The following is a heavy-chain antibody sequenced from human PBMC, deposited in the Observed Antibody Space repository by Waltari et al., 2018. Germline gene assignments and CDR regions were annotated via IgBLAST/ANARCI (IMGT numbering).Heavy chain of an antibody. CDR1: GGSISSYY. J-gene: IGHJ6*02. V-gene: IGHV4-59*01. Sequence: QVQLQESGPGLVKPSETLSLTCTVSGGSISSYYWSLIRQPPGKGLEWIGYIYYSGSTNYNPSLKSRVTISVDTSKNQFSLKLSSVTAADTAVYYCARDSGYDSVYYGMDVWGQGTTVTVSS. D-gene: IGHD5-12*01. CDR3: ARDSGYDSVYYGMDV. CDR2: IYYSGST.